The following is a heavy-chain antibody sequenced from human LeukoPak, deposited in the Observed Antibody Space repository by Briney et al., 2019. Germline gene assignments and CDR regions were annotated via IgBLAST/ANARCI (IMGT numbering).Heavy chain of an antibody. CDR1: GYTFTGYY. CDR2: INPNSGGT. V-gene: IGHV1-2*04. J-gene: IGHJ4*02. D-gene: IGHD3-3*01. Sequence: ASVKVSCKASGYTFTGYYMHWVRQAPGQGLEWMGWINPNSGGTNYAQKFQGWVTMTRDTSISTAYMELSRLRSDDTAVYYCARGAATYYDFWSGYSLSSDYWGQGTLVTVPS. CDR3: ARGAATYYDFWSGYSLSSDY.